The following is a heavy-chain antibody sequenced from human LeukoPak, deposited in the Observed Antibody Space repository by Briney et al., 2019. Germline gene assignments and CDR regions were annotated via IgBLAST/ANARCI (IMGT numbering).Heavy chain of an antibody. D-gene: IGHD3-9*01. CDR3: ARERTILSF. CDR1: GSTFSSYW. V-gene: IGHV3-7*01. J-gene: IGHJ4*02. Sequence: GGSLRLSCAASGSTFSSYWMSWVRQAPGKGLEWVANIKQDGSEKYYVDSVKGRFTISRDNAKNSLYLQMNSLRAEDTAVYYCARERTILSFWGQGTLVTVSS. CDR2: IKQDGSEK.